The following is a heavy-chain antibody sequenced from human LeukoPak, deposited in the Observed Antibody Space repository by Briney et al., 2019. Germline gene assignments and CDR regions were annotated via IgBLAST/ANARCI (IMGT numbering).Heavy chain of an antibody. CDR3: ARGKGSYYGYMDV. J-gene: IGHJ6*03. V-gene: IGHV1-69*05. Sequence: SVKVSCKASGGTFSSYAISWVRQAPGQGLEWMGGIIPIFGTANYAQKFQGRVTITTDESTSTAYMELSSLRSEDTTVYYCARGKGSYYGYMDVWGKGTTVTVSS. CDR2: IIPIFGTA. D-gene: IGHD3-10*01. CDR1: GGTFSSYA.